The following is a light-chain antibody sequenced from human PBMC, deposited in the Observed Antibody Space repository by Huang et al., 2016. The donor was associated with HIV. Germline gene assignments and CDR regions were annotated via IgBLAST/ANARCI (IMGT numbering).Light chain of an antibody. CDR2: DSS. V-gene: IGKV3D-20*01. CDR1: QSVTNNY. CDR3: HQYGSSPLT. Sequence: EIVLTQSPATLSLSPGARATLSCGASQSVTNNYLAWYQQKPGLAPRLLIYDSSTRAPGIPDRFSGSGSGTDFTLTINRLEPEDFALYYCHQYGSSPLTFGGGTKVEIK. J-gene: IGKJ4*01.